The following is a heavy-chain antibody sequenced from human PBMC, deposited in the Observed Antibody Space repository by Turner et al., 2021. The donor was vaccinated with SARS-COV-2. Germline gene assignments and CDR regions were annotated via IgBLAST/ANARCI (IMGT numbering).Heavy chain of an antibody. Sequence: QVQLQEWGAGLLKPSGTLSPTCAIYGGSFRGFYWSWIRQPLGQGLEWIAEFDHSGSTNTNPSRKSRVTISVDTSKNQFSLKLRSVTAADTAVYYCARAGNCAGGSCYFDYWGQGTLVTVSS. CDR3: ARAGNCAGGSCYFDY. CDR2: FDHSGST. D-gene: IGHD2-15*01. CDR1: GGSFRGFY. V-gene: IGHV4-34*01. J-gene: IGHJ4*02.